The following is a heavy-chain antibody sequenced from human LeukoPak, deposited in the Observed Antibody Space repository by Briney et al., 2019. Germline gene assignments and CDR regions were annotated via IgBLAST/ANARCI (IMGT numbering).Heavy chain of an antibody. CDR1: GFTFSSYA. Sequence: GGSLRLSCAASGFTFSSYAMSWVRQAPGKGLEWVSAISGSGGSTHYADSVKGRFTISRDNSKNMLYLQMNSLRAEDTALYYCAKDADISVELVVITSFDSWGQGTLVTVSS. CDR2: ISGSGGST. CDR3: AKDADISVELVVITSFDS. J-gene: IGHJ4*02. V-gene: IGHV3-23*01. D-gene: IGHD3-22*01.